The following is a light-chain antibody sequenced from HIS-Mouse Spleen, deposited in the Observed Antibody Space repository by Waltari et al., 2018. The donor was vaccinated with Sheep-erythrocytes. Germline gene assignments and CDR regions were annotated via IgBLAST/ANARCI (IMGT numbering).Light chain of an antibody. CDR2: KVS. CDR1: QSLVHSDGNTY. J-gene: IGKJ2*01. V-gene: IGKV2-30*02. Sequence: DVVMTQSPLSLPVNLGQPASISCRSSQSLVHSDGNTYLNWFQQRPGKSPRRLIYKVSNRDSGVPYRFSGSGSGTDFTLKISRVEAEDVGVYYCMQGTHWPPYTFGQGTKLEIK. CDR3: MQGTHWPPYT.